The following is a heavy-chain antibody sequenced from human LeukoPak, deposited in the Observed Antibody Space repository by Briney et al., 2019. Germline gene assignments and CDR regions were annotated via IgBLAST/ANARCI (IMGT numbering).Heavy chain of an antibody. CDR3: ARVVTPRYCTSTSCYSKGWFDP. CDR2: ISAYNGNT. D-gene: IGHD2-2*01. J-gene: IGHJ5*02. Sequence: GASVKVSCKASGYTFTSYGISWVRQAPGQGLEWMGWISAYNGNTNYAQKLQGRVTITADESTSTAYMELSNLRSEDTAVYYCARVVTPRYCTSTSCYSKGWFDPWGQGTLVTVSS. CDR1: GYTFTSYG. V-gene: IGHV1-18*01.